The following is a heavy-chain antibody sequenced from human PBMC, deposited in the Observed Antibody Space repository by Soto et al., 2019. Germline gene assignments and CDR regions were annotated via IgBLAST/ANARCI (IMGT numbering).Heavy chain of an antibody. CDR1: GYTFTSYY. CDR2: INPSGGST. V-gene: IGHV1-46*01. CDR3: ARDLREYCSGGSCYSRLGWFDP. Sequence: QVQLVQSGAEVKKPGASVKVSCKASGYTFTSYYMHWVRQAPGQGLEWMGIINPSGGSTSYAQKFQGRVTMTRDTSTSTVYMELSSLRSEDTAVYYCARDLREYCSGGSCYSRLGWFDPWGEGTLVTVSS. D-gene: IGHD2-15*01. J-gene: IGHJ5*02.